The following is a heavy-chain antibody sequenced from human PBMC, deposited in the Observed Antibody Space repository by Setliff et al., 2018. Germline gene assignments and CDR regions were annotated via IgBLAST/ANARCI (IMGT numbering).Heavy chain of an antibody. D-gene: IGHD3-10*01. J-gene: IGHJ6*03. Sequence: PSETLSLTCTVSGGSISSSYWSWNRQPPGKGLEWIGYFYHSGSMNYNPSLKGRVTMSVDTSNNQLSLKLTSVSAADTAVYYCARAYYYGSGNSHKYYMDVWGKGTAVTVSS. V-gene: IGHV4-4*09. CDR1: GGSISSSY. CDR3: ARAYYYGSGNSHKYYMDV. CDR2: FYHSGSM.